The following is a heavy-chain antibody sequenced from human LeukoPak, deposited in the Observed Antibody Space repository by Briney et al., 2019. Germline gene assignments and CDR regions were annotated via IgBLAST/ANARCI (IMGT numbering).Heavy chain of an antibody. CDR2: IRYDGSNK. CDR3: SVAGHYYFDY. V-gene: IGHV3-30*02. Sequence: GGSLRLSCAASGFTFSSYGMHWVRQAPGKGLEWVAFIRYDGSNKYYADSVKGRFTISRDNSKNTLYLQMNSLRAEDTAVYYCSVAGHYYFDYWGQGTLVTVSS. D-gene: IGHD6-19*01. J-gene: IGHJ4*02. CDR1: GFTFSSYG.